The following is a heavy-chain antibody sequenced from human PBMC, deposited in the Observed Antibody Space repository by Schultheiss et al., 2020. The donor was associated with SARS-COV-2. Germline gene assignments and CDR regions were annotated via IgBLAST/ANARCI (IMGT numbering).Heavy chain of an antibody. J-gene: IGHJ4*02. D-gene: IGHD3-22*01. CDR3: VSRGDSSGYFRLPPGGRDY. CDR2: IKCDGSEK. CDR1: GFTFSSSW. V-gene: IGHV3-52*01. Sequence: GESLKISCAASGFTFSSSWMHWVCQAPEKGLEWVADIKCDGSEKYYVDSVKGRLTISRDNAKNSLYLQVNSLRAEDMTVYYCVSRGDSSGYFRLPPGGRDYWGQGTLVTVSS.